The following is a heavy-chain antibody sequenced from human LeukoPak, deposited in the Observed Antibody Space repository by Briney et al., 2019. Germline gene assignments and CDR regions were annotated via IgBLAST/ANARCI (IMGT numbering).Heavy chain of an antibody. V-gene: IGHV3-7*03. Sequence: GGSLRLSCAASGFTFTNYWMNWVRQAPGKGLEWVANIKQDGSEKNYADSVKGRFTISRDNAKNSLYLQMNSLRAEDTALYYCAKDIGSGSYYYFDYWGQGTLVTVSS. D-gene: IGHD3-10*01. CDR3: AKDIGSGSYYYFDY. J-gene: IGHJ4*02. CDR2: IKQDGSEK. CDR1: GFTFTNYW.